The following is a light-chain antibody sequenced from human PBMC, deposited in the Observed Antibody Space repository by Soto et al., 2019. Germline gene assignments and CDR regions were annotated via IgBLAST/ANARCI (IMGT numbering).Light chain of an antibody. CDR1: QSVGSN. V-gene: IGKV3-15*01. J-gene: IGKJ1*01. CDR2: GAS. CDR3: QQYNNLPPDRT. Sequence: EIVMTQSPATLSVSPGERATLSCRASQSVGSNLAWYQQKPGQAPRLLIYGASTRATGIPARFSGSGSGTEFTLPISSLQSEDFAIYFCQQYNNLPPDRTFGQGTKVEIK.